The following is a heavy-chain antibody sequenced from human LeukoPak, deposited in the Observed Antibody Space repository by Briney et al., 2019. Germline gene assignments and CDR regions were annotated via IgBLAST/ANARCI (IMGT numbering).Heavy chain of an antibody. CDR2: ISTYNGNT. CDR3: ARDSPSSGSLYYYYAMDV. D-gene: IGHD3-22*01. CDR1: GYTFTSYG. V-gene: IGHV1-18*01. Sequence: ASVKVSCKASGYTFTSYGISWVRQAPGQGLEWMGWISTYNGNTNYAQKLQGRVTMTTDTSTSTAYMELRSLRSDDTAVYYCARDSPSSGSLYYYYAMDVWGQGTTVTVSS. J-gene: IGHJ6*02.